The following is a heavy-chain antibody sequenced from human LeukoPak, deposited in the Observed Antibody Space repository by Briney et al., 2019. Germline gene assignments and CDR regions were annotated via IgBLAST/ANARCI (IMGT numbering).Heavy chain of an antibody. CDR1: GFTFSTYS. V-gene: IGHV3-21*01. D-gene: IGHD1-7*01. J-gene: IGHJ4*02. CDR2: ITSSGSAI. CDR3: ARDWKYKVDY. Sequence: GGSLRLSCAASGFTFSTYSMNWVRQAPGKGLEWVSSITSSGSAIYHADSVKGRFTISRDNAKNSLYLQMNSLRAEDTAVYYCARDWKYKVDYWGQGTLVTVSS.